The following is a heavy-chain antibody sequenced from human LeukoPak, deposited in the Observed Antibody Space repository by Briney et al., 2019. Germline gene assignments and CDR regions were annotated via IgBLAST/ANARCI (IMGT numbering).Heavy chain of an antibody. CDR2: ITGGGGT. Sequence: PGGSLRLSCAASGFSFSSYVLYWVRQAPGKGLEWVSGITGGGGTYYADSVKGRFTISTDNSKSTLYLQMNSLRAEDTAVYYCAKGGRGTYDSWGQGTLVTASS. V-gene: IGHV3-23*01. CDR3: AKGGRGTYDS. CDR1: GFSFSSYV. D-gene: IGHD3-16*01. J-gene: IGHJ4*02.